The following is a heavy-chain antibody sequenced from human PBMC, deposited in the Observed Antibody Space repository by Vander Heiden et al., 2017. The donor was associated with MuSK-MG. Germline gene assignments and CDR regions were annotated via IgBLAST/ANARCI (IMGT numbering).Heavy chain of an antibody. Sequence: EVQLLASGGGLIQPGGSLRLTCAASGFTFGRYSMGWGRRAPGKGLEWVSAISGSGFSTYYADSVKGRFTISRDNSKNTLYLQMNSLRAEDTALYYCAKRGVVIPAVHDAFDIWGQGTMVTVSS. V-gene: IGHV3-23*01. CDR3: AKRGVVIPAVHDAFDI. CDR1: GFTFGRYS. CDR2: ISGSGFST. D-gene: IGHD2-2*01. J-gene: IGHJ3*02.